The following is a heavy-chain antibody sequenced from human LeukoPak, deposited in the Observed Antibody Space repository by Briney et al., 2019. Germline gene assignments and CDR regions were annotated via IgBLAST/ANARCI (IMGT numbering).Heavy chain of an antibody. CDR3: ARDLSSTPNWEFDY. D-gene: IGHD7-27*01. Sequence: GASVTVSCKTSGYTFIDCFIHWVRPAPGQGLEWKGRINPNSGGTEYEQKCQGRVTMTRDTSISTAYMELIRLISDDTAVYYCARDLSSTPNWEFDYWGQGTLVTVSS. J-gene: IGHJ4*02. CDR1: GYTFIDCF. V-gene: IGHV1-2*06. CDR2: INPNSGGT.